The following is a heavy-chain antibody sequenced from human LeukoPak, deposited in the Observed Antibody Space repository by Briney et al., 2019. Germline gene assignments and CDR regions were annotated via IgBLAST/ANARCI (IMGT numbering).Heavy chain of an antibody. Sequence: SETLSLTCTVSGDSISSSSSYWGWIRQPPGTGLEWIGSIYNSGSTDYNPSLKSRVTISVATSKNQLSLKLNSVTAADTAVYYCAREVGPSYFDYWGQGTLVTVSS. CDR1: GDSISSSSSY. D-gene: IGHD3-10*01. J-gene: IGHJ4*02. CDR2: IYNSGST. V-gene: IGHV4-39*07. CDR3: AREVGPSYFDY.